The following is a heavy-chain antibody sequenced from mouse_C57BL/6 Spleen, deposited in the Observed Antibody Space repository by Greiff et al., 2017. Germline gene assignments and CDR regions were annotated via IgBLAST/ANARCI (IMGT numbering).Heavy chain of an antibody. D-gene: IGHD1-1*01. CDR1: GYSFTDSN. Sequence: EVKLKESGPELVKPGASVKISCKASGYSFTDSNMNWVKQSNGKSLEWIGVINPNYGTTSYNQKFKGKATLTVDQSSSTAYMHISSLTSEDSAVYYCARHGGRRSYYFDYWGQGTTLTVSS. CDR3: ARHGGRRSYYFDY. CDR2: INPNYGTT. V-gene: IGHV1-39*01. J-gene: IGHJ2*01.